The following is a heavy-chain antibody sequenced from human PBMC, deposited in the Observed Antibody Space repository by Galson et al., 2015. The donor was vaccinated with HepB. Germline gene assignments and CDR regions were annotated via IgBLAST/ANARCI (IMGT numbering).Heavy chain of an antibody. CDR3: SRGLLTWTGYDYGSFFDY. D-gene: IGHD5-12*01. CDR2: TYYRSKWYY. CDR1: GDSVSSNSAS. J-gene: IGHJ4*02. Sequence: CAISGDSVSSNSASWNWIRQSPSRGLEWLGMTYYRSKWYYDYAVSVKSRMSINPDTSKNQFSLQLNSVTPEDTAVYYCSRGLLTWTGYDYGSFFDYWGQGSQVTVSS. V-gene: IGHV6-1*01.